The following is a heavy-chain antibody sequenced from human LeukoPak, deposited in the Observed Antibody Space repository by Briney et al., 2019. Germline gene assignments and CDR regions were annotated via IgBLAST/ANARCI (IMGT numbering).Heavy chain of an antibody. CDR3: ARGSWDSTVTRRRVFFDY. V-gene: IGHV4-34*01. D-gene: IGHD4-17*01. Sequence: SETLSLTCAVYGGSFSGYYWSWIRQPPGKGLEWIGEINHSGSTNYNPSLKSRVTISVDTSKNQFSLKLSSVTAADTAVYYCARGSWDSTVTRRRVFFDYWGQGTLVTVSS. CDR1: GGSFSGYY. CDR2: INHSGST. J-gene: IGHJ4*02.